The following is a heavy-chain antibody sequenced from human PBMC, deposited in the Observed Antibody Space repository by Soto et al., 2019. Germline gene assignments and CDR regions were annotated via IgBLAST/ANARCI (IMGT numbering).Heavy chain of an antibody. CDR3: ARHGMVRGVIIDYFDY. J-gene: IGHJ4*02. D-gene: IGHD3-10*01. CDR2: IDPSDSYT. Sequence: PGGALKISCKGSGYSFTSYWISWVRQMPGKGLEWMGRIDPSDSYTNYSPSFQGHVTISADKPISTAYLQWRSLKASDPALYYCARHGMVRGVIIDYFDYWGQGPLVTSPQ. CDR1: GYSFTSYW. V-gene: IGHV5-10-1*01.